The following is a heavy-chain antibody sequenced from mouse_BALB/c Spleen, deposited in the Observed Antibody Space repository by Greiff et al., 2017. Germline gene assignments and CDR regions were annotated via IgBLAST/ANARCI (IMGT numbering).Heavy chain of an antibody. J-gene: IGHJ2*01. CDR3: ARNDSYYYFDY. Sequence: QVQLQQSGAELVRPGTSVKISCKASGYTFTNYWLGWVKQRPGHGLEWIGDIYPGGGYTNYNAKFKGKDTLTADTSSSTAYMQLSSLTSEDSAVYFCARNDSYYYFDYWGQGTTLTVSS. CDR2: IYPGGGYT. D-gene: IGHD2-3*01. CDR1: GYTFTNYW. V-gene: IGHV1-63*02.